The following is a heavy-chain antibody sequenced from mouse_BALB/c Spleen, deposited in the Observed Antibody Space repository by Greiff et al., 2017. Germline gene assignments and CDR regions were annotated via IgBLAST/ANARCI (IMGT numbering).Heavy chain of an antibody. Sequence: VQLKESGAELVKPGASVKLSCTASGFNIKDTYMHWVKQRPEQGLEWIGRIDPANGNTKYDPKFQGKATITADTSSNTAYLQLSSLTSEDTAVYYCARCGYDGYYAMDYWGQGTSVTVSS. J-gene: IGHJ4*01. D-gene: IGHD2-2*01. CDR1: GFNIKDTY. CDR3: ARCGYDGYYAMDY. CDR2: IDPANGNT. V-gene: IGHV14-3*02.